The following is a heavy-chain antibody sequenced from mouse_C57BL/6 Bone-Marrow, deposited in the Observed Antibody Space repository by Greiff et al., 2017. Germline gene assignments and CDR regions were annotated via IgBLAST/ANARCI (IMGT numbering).Heavy chain of an antibody. J-gene: IGHJ2*01. CDR1: GYTFTSYW. Sequence: VQLQQSGAELVMPGASVKLSCKASGYTFTSYWMHWVKQRPGQGLEWIGEIDPSDSYTNYNQKVKGKSTLTVDKSSSTAYMQLSSLTSEASAVYYCALGGLGRCFDYWGQGTTLTVSS. CDR3: ALGGLGRCFDY. D-gene: IGHD3-3*01. V-gene: IGHV1-69*01. CDR2: IDPSDSYT.